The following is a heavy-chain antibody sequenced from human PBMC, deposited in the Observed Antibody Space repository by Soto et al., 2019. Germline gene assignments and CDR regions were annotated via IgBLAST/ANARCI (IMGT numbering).Heavy chain of an antibody. CDR1: GGSINNYY. CDR3: ARHGSISGYDFLDY. J-gene: IGHJ4*02. D-gene: IGHD5-12*01. Sequence: SETLSLTCTVSGGSINNYYWSWIRQPPGKGLEWIGYLHYSGRTNYNPSLKSRVTISVDTSKNQFSLKLNSVTAADTAVYYCARHGSISGYDFLDYWGQGALVT. CDR2: LHYSGRT. V-gene: IGHV4-59*08.